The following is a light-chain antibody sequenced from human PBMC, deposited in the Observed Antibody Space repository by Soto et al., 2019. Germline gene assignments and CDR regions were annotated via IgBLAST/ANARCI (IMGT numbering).Light chain of an antibody. V-gene: IGKV4-1*01. J-gene: IGKJ5*01. Sequence: DTVMTQSPGSLAVSLGERATIKCKSTQSLLYSSDKKNYLAWYQQKPGQPPKLLIYWASIRESGVPERFSGSGSGTDFTLTISSLPAEDVAFYFCQQYYTRITFGQGTRLEIK. CDR1: QSLLYSSDKKNY. CDR2: WAS. CDR3: QQYYTRIT.